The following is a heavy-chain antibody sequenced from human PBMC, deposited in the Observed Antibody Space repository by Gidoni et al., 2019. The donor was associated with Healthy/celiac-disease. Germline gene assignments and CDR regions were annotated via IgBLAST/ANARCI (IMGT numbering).Heavy chain of an antibody. CDR2: ISYDGSNK. V-gene: IGHV3-30*01. J-gene: IGHJ4*02. CDR1: GFTFSSYA. Sequence: QVQLVESGGGVVQPGRSLRLSCAASGFTFSSYAMHWVRQAPGKGLEWVAVISYDGSNKYYADSVKGRFTISRDNSKNTLYLQMNSLRAEDTAVYYCAREWGSWLLYGGPIDYWGQGTLVTVSS. CDR3: AREWGSWLLYGGPIDY. D-gene: IGHD3-3*01.